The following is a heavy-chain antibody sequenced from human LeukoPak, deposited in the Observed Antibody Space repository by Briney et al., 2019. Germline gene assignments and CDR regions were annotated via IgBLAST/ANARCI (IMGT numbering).Heavy chain of an antibody. V-gene: IGHV3-21*06. CDR1: GFTFSRYS. J-gene: IGHJ4*02. CDR3: ARLRWEQTGYSSDY. Sequence: GGSLRLSCAASGFTFSRYSMNWVRQAPGKGLEWVSSISTSSSYIYYADSVKGRFTISRDNAKNSLYLQMNSLRAEDTAVFYCARLRWEQTGYSSDYWGQGTLVTVSS. CDR2: ISTSSSYI. D-gene: IGHD4-23*01.